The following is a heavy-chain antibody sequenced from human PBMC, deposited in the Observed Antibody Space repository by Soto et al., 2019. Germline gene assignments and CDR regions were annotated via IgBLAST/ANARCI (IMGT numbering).Heavy chain of an antibody. Sequence: GGSLRLSCAASGFTFSDYYMSWIRQAPGKGLEWVSYISSSSSYTNYADSVKGRFTISRDNAKNPLYLQMNSLRAEDTAVYYCAKVDSSSYHFYNYPMDVWGQGTTVTVSS. J-gene: IGHJ6*01. V-gene: IGHV3-11*06. D-gene: IGHD6-13*01. CDR2: ISSSSSYT. CDR1: GFTFSDYY. CDR3: AKVDSSSYHFYNYPMDV.